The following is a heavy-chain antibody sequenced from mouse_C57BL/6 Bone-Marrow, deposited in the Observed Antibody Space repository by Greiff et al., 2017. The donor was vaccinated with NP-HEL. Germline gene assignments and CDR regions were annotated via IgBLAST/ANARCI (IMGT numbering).Heavy chain of an antibody. CDR2: IWSGGST. D-gene: IGHD2-3*01. J-gene: IGHJ4*01. V-gene: IGHV2-2*01. Sequence: VNLVESGPGLVQPSQSLSITCTVSGFSLTSYGVHWVRQSPGKGLEWLGVIWSGGSTDYNAAFISRLSISKDNSKSQVFFKMNSLQADDTAIYYCARKALYDGYYDYAMDYWGQGTSVTVSS. CDR3: ARKALYDGYYDYAMDY. CDR1: GFSLTSYG.